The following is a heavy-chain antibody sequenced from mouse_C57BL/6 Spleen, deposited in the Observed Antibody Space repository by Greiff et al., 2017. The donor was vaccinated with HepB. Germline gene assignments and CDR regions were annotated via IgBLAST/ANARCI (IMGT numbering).Heavy chain of an antibody. V-gene: IGHV1-78*01. CDR1: GYTFTDYT. CDR2: IYPRDGST. CDR3: ARRPHYYGRGYAMDY. D-gene: IGHD1-1*01. Sequence: QVQLQQSDAELVKPGASVKISCKVSGYTFTDYTIHWMKQRPEQGLEWIGYIYPRDGSTKYNEKFKGKATLTADKSSSTAYMQLNSLTSEDSAVFFCARRPHYYGRGYAMDYWGQGTSVTVSS. J-gene: IGHJ4*01.